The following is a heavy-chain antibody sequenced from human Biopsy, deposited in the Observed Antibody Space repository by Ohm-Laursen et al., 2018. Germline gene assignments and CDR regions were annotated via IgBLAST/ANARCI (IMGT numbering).Heavy chain of an antibody. J-gene: IGHJ4*02. CDR2: LYTSGDT. V-gene: IGHV4-4*07. Sequence: SGTLSLTCPVSSGLISHYYWSWIRQPAGKGLEWIGRLYTSGDTNYNPSLKSRVSVSEDTSKNQFSLRLTSVTAADTAVYYCARGPKRLTGTSYFEDWGRGILVTVSS. D-gene: IGHD1-7*01. CDR3: ARGPKRLTGTSYFED. CDR1: SGLISHYY.